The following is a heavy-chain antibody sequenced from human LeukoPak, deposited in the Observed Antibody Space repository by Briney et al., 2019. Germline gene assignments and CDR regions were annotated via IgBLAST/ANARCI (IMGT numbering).Heavy chain of an antibody. CDR2: ISYSGST. CDR3: ARGGSVTTDSDFDF. CDR1: SGSISSYY. Sequence: SETLSLTCTVSSGSISSYYWSWIRQPPGKGLEWIGYISYSGSTNYNPSLKSRVTMSVDTSKNQFSLKPSSVTAVDTAVYYCARGGSVTTDSDFDFWGQGTLVTVSS. J-gene: IGHJ4*02. V-gene: IGHV4-59*08. D-gene: IGHD4-17*01.